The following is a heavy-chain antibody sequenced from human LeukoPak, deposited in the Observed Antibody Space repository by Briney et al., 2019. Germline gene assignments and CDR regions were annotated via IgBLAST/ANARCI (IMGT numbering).Heavy chain of an antibody. CDR1: GFTFTSYA. Sequence: PGGSLRLSCAASGFTFTSYAMSWVRQAPGKGLEWVSVISDSGSSSYYADSVKGRFTISRDNSKSTLYLQMNSLRAEDTAVYYCAKGFDVTPTYFHHWGQGTLVTVSS. D-gene: IGHD2-15*01. CDR2: ISDSGSSS. CDR3: AKGFDVTPTYFHH. J-gene: IGHJ1*01. V-gene: IGHV3-23*01.